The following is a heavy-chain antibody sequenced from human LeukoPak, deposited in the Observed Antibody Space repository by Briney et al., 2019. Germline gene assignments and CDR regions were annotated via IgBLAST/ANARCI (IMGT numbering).Heavy chain of an antibody. D-gene: IGHD3-22*01. Sequence: TLSLTCTVSGGSISSGSYYWSWIRQPAGKGLEWIGRIYTSGSTNYNPSLKSRVTISVDTSKNQFSLKLSSVTAADTAVYYCARDAHYYDSSGYVWYYGMDVWGQGTTVTVFS. CDR2: IYTSGST. J-gene: IGHJ6*02. V-gene: IGHV4-61*02. CDR3: ARDAHYYDSSGYVWYYGMDV. CDR1: GGSISSGSYY.